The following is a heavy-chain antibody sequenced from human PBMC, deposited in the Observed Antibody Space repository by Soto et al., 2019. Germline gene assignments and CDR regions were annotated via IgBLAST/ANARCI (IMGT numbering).Heavy chain of an antibody. CDR1: GFTFSSYS. J-gene: IGHJ6*02. CDR2: ISSSSSYI. D-gene: IGHD6-19*01. CDR3: ARVRQWLGDYYYGMDV. V-gene: IGHV3-21*01. Sequence: SLRLSCAASGFTFSSYSMNWVRQAPGKGLEWVSSISSSSSYIYYADSVKGRFTISRDNAKNSLYLQMNSLRAEDTAVYYCARVRQWLGDYYYGMDVWGQGTTVTVSS.